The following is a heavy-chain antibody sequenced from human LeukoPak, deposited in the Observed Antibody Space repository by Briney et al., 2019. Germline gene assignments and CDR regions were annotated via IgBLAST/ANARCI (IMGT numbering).Heavy chain of an antibody. D-gene: IGHD3-9*01. V-gene: IGHV4-59*01. CDR3: ARAAGYYDILAPYYYYMDV. CDR2: IYYSGST. J-gene: IGHJ6*03. CDR1: GGSISSYY. Sequence: PSETLSLTCTVSGGSISSYYWSWIRQPPGKGLEWIGYIYYSGSTNYNPSLKSRVTISVDTSKNQFSLKLSSVTAADTAVYYCARAAGYYDILAPYYYYMDVWGKGTTVTVSS.